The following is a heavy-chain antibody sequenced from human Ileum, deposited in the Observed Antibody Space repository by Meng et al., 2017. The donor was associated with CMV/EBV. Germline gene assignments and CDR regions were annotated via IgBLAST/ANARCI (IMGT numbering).Heavy chain of an antibody. Sequence: FTGYYMHWVRQAPGQGLEWMGWIDPNSGGTNYAQKFQGRVTMTRDTSISTAYMELSRLRSDDTAVYYCARDIVLMVYATRAGNWFDPWGQGTLVTVSS. V-gene: IGHV1-2*02. D-gene: IGHD2-8*01. J-gene: IGHJ5*02. CDR1: FTGYY. CDR3: ARDIVLMVYATRAGNWFDP. CDR2: IDPNSGGT.